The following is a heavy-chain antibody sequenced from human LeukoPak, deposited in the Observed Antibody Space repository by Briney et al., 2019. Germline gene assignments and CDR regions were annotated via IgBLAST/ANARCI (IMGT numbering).Heavy chain of an antibody. D-gene: IGHD3-3*01. V-gene: IGHV1-18*01. CDR3: ARITIFGVVIIGDY. CDR1: GYTFTSYG. J-gene: IGHJ4*02. CDR2: ISAYNGNT. Sequence: ASVKVSCKASGYTFTSYGISWVRQAPGQGLEWMGWISAYNGNTNYAQTLQGRVTINTDTSTSTAYMEPRSLRSDGTAVYYCARITIFGVVIIGDYWGQGTLVTVSS.